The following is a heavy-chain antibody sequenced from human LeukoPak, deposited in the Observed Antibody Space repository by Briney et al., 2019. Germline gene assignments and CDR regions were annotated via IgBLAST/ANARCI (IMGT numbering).Heavy chain of an antibody. V-gene: IGHV4-34*01. J-gene: IGHJ4*02. Sequence: SETLSLTCGVYNGSFSGYYWTWIRQPPGKGLEWIGEIHRSGNTNYNPSLKSRVTISVDSSNNHVYLTLNSVTAADTAVYYCAASLWFGINPEYWGQGTLVTVSS. D-gene: IGHD3-10*01. CDR2: IHRSGNT. CDR3: AASLWFGINPEY. CDR1: NGSFSGYY.